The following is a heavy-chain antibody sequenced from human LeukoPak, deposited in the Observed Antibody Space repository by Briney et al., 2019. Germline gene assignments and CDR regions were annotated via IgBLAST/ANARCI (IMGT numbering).Heavy chain of an antibody. V-gene: IGHV3-33*01. CDR1: GFTFTSYG. CDR2: IWYDGNNK. CDR3: AREGFDGSGVLRAFYFDY. J-gene: IGHJ4*02. D-gene: IGHD3-10*01. Sequence: GGSLRLSCAASGFTFTSYGMHWVRQAPGKGLEWVAIIWYDGNNKYYADSAKGRFTISRDNSKNTLYLQMNSLRAEDAAVYYCAREGFDGSGVLRAFYFDYWGQGALVTVSS.